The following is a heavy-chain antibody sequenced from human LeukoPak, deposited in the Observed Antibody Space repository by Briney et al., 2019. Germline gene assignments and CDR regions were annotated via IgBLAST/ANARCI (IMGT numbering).Heavy chain of an antibody. CDR1: GFTFSTFA. CDR3: ARDSESGDILTGYVFSGWFDP. D-gene: IGHD3-9*01. CDR2: IFPSGGEI. J-gene: IGHJ5*02. V-gene: IGHV3-23*01. Sequence: PGGSLRLSCAASGFTFSTFAMIWVRQPPGKGLEWVSSIFPSGGEIHYADSVRGRFTISRDNSKNSLYLQMNSLRAEDTAVYYCARDSESGDILTGYVFSGWFDPWGQGTLVTVSS.